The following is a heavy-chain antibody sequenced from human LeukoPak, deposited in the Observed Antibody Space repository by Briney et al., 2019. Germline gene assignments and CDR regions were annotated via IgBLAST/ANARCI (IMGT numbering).Heavy chain of an antibody. CDR2: ISSSTSYI. CDR3: ARDRFGYCTNGVCYENAFDI. J-gene: IGHJ3*02. D-gene: IGHD2-8*01. Sequence: GGSLRLSCAASGFTFSSYSMNWVRQAPGKGLEWVSIISSSTSYIYYADSVKGRFTISRDNAKNSLYLQMDSLRAEDTAVYYCARDRFGYCTNGVCYENAFDIWGQGTMVTVSS. V-gene: IGHV3-21*01. CDR1: GFTFSSYS.